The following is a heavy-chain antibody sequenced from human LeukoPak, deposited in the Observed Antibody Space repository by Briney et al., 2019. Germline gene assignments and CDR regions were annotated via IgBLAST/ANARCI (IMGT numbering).Heavy chain of an antibody. CDR3: ARMTMVVTLFDY. V-gene: IGHV3-48*03. J-gene: IGHJ4*02. CDR1: GFTFSSYE. CDR2: ISSSGSTI. Sequence: PGGSLRLSCAASGFTFSSYEMNWVRQAPGKGLEWVSYISSSGSTIYYADSVKGRFTISRDNAKNSLYLQMNSLRAEDTAVYYCARMTMVVTLFDYWGQGTLVTVSS. D-gene: IGHD4-23*01.